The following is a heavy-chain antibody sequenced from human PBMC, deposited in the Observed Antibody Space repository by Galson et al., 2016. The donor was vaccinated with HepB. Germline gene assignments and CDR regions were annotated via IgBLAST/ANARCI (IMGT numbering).Heavy chain of an antibody. CDR1: GFTFNAHW. J-gene: IGHJ4*02. V-gene: IGHV3-7*01. CDR2: IRGDGIVS. Sequence: SLRLSCAASGFTFNAHWMNWVRQAPGKGLEWVANIRGDGIVSYYAESVRGRFIISRDNAKNSLYLQMNCLRVDETAVYYCSREMTGSYFDWGQGTLVTVSS. D-gene: IGHD3-10*01. CDR3: SREMTGSYFD.